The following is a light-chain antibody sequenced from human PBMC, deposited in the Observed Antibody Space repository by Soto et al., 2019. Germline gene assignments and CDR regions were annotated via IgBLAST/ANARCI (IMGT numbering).Light chain of an antibody. J-gene: IGKJ5*01. V-gene: IGKV3-20*01. Sequence: EIVLTQSPGTLSLSPGERATLSCRASQSVSSSYLAWYQQKPGQAPRLLIYGASGRATGIPDRFSGSGSGTDFTLTISRLEPEDFEVYYCQQYGSSPPVTFGQGTRLEIK. CDR2: GAS. CDR3: QQYGSSPPVT. CDR1: QSVSSSY.